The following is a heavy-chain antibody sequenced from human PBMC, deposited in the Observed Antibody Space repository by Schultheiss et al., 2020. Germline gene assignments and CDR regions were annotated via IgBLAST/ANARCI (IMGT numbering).Heavy chain of an antibody. CDR1: GGSISSGGYS. Sequence: SLTLSLTCAVSGGSISSGGYSWSWIRQPPGKGLEWIGYIYHSGSTYYNPSLKSRVTISVDRSKNQFSLKLSSVTAADTAVYYCARLISRNWFDPWGQGTLVTVSS. CDR3: ARLISRNWFDP. CDR2: IYHSGST. V-gene: IGHV4-30-2*01. J-gene: IGHJ5*02.